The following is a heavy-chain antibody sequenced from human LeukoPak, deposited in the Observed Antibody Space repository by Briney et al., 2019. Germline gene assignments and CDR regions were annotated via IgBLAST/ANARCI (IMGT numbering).Heavy chain of an antibody. CDR1: GFTVSSNY. Sequence: GGSLRLSCAASGFTVSSNYMSWVRQAPGKGLEWVSVIYSGGSTYYADSVKGRFTISRDNSKNTLYLQMNSLRAEDTAVYYCTTSPPVFGATEFWGQGTLVTVSS. J-gene: IGHJ4*02. CDR2: IYSGGST. V-gene: IGHV3-66*01. D-gene: IGHD3-3*01. CDR3: TTSPPVFGATEF.